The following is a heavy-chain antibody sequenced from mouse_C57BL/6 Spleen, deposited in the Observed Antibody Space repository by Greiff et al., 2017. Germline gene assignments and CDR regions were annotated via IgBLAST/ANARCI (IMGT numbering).Heavy chain of an antibody. V-gene: IGHV5-17*01. CDR1: GFTFSDYG. J-gene: IGHJ4*01. D-gene: IGHD1-1*01. CDR2: ISSGSSTI. Sequence: EVMLVESGGGLVKPGGSLKLSCAASGFTFSDYGMHWVRQAPEKGLEWVAYISSGSSTIYYADTVKGRFTISRDNAKNTLFLQMTSLRSEDTAMYYCARTVVDAMDYWGQGTSVTVSS. CDR3: ARTVVDAMDY.